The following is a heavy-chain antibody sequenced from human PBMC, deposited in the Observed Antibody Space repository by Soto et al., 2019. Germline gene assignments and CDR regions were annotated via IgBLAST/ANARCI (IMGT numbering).Heavy chain of an antibody. J-gene: IGHJ4*02. Sequence: QITLKESGPTLVNPTQTLTLTCTFSGFSLTTGGVGVGWIRQPPGKALEWLALIYWDDDKRYSPSLKSRLTITKDTSKNQVVLTLTNMDPVDTATFHCAHVFNSNSGSYRYFDYWGQGTLVTVSS. CDR3: AHVFNSNSGSYRYFDY. D-gene: IGHD3-16*02. V-gene: IGHV2-5*02. CDR2: IYWDDDK. CDR1: GFSLTTGGVG.